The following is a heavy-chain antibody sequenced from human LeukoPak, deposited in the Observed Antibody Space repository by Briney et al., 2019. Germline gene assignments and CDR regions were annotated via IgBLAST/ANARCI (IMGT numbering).Heavy chain of an antibody. V-gene: IGHV1-2*02. CDR1: GYRFISNY. D-gene: IGHD2-21*02. CDR3: AREGSYCVGGDCYSFDF. J-gene: IGHJ4*02. CDR2: MHPGNGNT. Sequence: ASVKVSCKASGYRFISNYIQWVRQAPGLGPEWVGWMHPGNGNTRYAEKFQGRVTMTRGTSINTAYLDLNSLRSDDTAVYYCAREGSYCVGGDCYSFDFWGQGTLITVSS.